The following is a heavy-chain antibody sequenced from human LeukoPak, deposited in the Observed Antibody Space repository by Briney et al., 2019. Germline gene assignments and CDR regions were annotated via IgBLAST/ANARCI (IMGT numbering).Heavy chain of an antibody. Sequence: PSETLSLTCTVSVGSISSSSYYWGWIRQPPGKGLEWIGSIYYSGSTYYNPSLKSRVTISVDTSKNKFSLKLSSVPAADTAVYYCARHKYYYDSRGYNYYFDYWGQGTLVTISS. CDR2: IYYSGST. J-gene: IGHJ4*02. V-gene: IGHV4-39*01. CDR1: VGSISSSSYY. CDR3: ARHKYYYDSRGYNYYFDY. D-gene: IGHD3-22*01.